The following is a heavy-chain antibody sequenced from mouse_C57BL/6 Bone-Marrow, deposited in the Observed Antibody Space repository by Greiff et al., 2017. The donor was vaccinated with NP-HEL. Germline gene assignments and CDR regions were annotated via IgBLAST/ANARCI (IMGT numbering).Heavy chain of an antibody. CDR2: IYPRDGST. CDR3: ARSKGLDYFDY. CDR1: GYTFTSYD. D-gene: IGHD3-3*01. V-gene: IGHV1-85*01. Sequence: QVQLQQSGPELVKPGASVKLSCKASGYTFTSYDINWVKQRPGQGLEWIGWIYPRDGSTKYNEKFKGKATLTVGTSSSTAYMVLHSLTSEDAAVYCCARSKGLDYFDYWGKGTTLTVSS. J-gene: IGHJ2*01.